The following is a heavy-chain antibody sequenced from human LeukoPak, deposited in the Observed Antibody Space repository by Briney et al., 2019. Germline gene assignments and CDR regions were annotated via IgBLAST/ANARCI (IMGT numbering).Heavy chain of an antibody. J-gene: IGHJ4*02. Sequence: SETLSLTCTVSGGSISSGGSYWSWIRQHPGKGLEWIGYIYYSGSTYYNPSLKSRVTISVDTSKNQFSLKLSSVTAADTAVYYCARGIVGATPILWGQGTLVTVSS. V-gene: IGHV4-31*03. CDR3: ARGIVGATPIL. CDR1: GGSISSGGSY. CDR2: IYYSGST. D-gene: IGHD1-26*01.